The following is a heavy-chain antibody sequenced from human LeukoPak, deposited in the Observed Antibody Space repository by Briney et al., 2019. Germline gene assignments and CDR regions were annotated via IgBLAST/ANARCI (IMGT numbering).Heavy chain of an antibody. CDR3: ARAHIHRTFDP. CDR1: GGSISSYY. D-gene: IGHD2-21*01. Sequence: SETLSLTCTVSGGSISSYYWSWIRQPPGKGLEWIGYIYYSGSTNYNPSLKSRVTISVDTSKNQFSLKLSSVTAADTAVYYCARAHIHRTFDPWGQGTLVTVSS. CDR2: IYYSGST. V-gene: IGHV4-59*01. J-gene: IGHJ5*02.